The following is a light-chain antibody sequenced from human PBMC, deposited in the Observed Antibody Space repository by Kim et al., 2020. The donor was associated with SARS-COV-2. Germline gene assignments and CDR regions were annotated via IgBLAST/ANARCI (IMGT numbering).Light chain of an antibody. CDR3: SSYAGSNNFVV. J-gene: IGLJ2*01. V-gene: IGLV8-61*01. CDR1: SGSVSTSYS. CDR2: SPN. Sequence: TFPLTCGFSSGSVSTSYSPRWYHQTPGQAPRTLIYSPNTRSSGVPDRFSGSKSGNTASLTVSGLQAEDEADYYCSSYAGSNNFVVFGGGTQLTVL.